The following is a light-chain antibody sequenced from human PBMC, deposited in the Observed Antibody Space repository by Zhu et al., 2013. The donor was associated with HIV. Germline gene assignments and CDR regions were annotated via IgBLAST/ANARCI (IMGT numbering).Light chain of an antibody. CDR2: AAS. J-gene: IGKJ3*01. CDR3: QQYNTYPLT. Sequence: IQMTQSPSTLSASVGDRVTITCRASQSIGDWVAWYQQRPGKAPNVLIYAASSLISGVPSRFSGSGSETEFTLTVSNLQAEDFATYYCQQYNTYPLTFGRGT. CDR1: QSIGDW. V-gene: IGKV1-5*01.